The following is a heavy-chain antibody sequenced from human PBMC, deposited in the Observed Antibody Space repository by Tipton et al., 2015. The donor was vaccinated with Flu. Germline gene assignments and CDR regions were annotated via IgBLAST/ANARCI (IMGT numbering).Heavy chain of an antibody. D-gene: IGHD2-2*02. CDR1: EFSFSSYW. V-gene: IGHV3-7*01. Sequence: SLRLSCAASEFSFSSYWMTWVRQAPGKGLEWVANINQDGSEKYYVDSVKGRFTISRDNAKNSLFLQMNSLRVEDTAVYYCARDAVHQLLYWGVGMDVWGHGTTVTVSS. J-gene: IGHJ6*02. CDR2: INQDGSEK. CDR3: ARDAVHQLLYWGVGMDV.